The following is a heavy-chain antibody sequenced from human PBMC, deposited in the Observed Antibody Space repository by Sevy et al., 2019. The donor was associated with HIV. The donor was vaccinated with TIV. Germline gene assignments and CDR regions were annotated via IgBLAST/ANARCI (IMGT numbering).Heavy chain of an antibody. Sequence: ASVNVSCKASGYTFTGYYMHWVRQAPGQGLEWMGWINPNSGGTNYAQKFQGRVTMTRDTSISTAYMELSRLRSDDTAVYYCARDQFTMVRGVIIHGAFDIWGQGTMVTVSS. CDR1: GYTFTGYY. V-gene: IGHV1-2*02. CDR3: ARDQFTMVRGVIIHGAFDI. D-gene: IGHD3-10*01. J-gene: IGHJ3*02. CDR2: INPNSGGT.